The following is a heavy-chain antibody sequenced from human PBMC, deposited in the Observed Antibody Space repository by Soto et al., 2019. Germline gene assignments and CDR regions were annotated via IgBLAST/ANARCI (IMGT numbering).Heavy chain of an antibody. Sequence: SETLSLTCTVSGGSISSYYWSWIRQPPGKGLEWIGYIYYSGSTNYNPSLKSRVTISVDTSKNQFSLKLSSVTAADTAVYYCAIDSNILTYMHVWGKATTVTVSS. V-gene: IGHV4-59*01. CDR1: GGSISSYY. D-gene: IGHD4-4*01. J-gene: IGHJ6*03. CDR2: IYYSGST. CDR3: AIDSNILTYMHV.